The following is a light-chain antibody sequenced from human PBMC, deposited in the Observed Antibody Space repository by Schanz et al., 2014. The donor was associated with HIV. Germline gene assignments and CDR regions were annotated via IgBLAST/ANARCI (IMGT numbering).Light chain of an antibody. J-gene: IGLJ2*01. CDR1: SSDVGDYDF. Sequence: QSALTQPASVSGSPGQSVTISCTGTSSDVGDYDFVSWYQQHPGKAPKLLIYEVSEWPSGVPDRFSGYKSGNTASLTISGLQAEDEADYYCSSYTSSSTRVVFGGGTKLTVL. CDR3: SSYTSSSTRVV. V-gene: IGLV2-14*01. CDR2: EVS.